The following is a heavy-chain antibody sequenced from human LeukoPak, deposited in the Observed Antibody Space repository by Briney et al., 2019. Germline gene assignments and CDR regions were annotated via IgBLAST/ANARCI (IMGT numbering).Heavy chain of an antibody. D-gene: IGHD3-16*01. CDR2: IYPGDSDA. CDR1: GYSFTSYW. CDR3: ARQITFGGVEFDP. V-gene: IGHV5-51*01. J-gene: IGHJ5*02. Sequence: PGESLKISCXGSGYSFTSYWIGWVRQMPGKGLEWMGIIYPGDSDARYSPSFQGQVTISVDKSITTAYLQWSSLKASDSAMYYCARQITFGGVEFDPWGQGTLVTVSS.